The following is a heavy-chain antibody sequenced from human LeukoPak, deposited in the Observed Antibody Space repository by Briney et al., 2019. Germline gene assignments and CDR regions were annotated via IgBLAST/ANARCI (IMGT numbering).Heavy chain of an antibody. J-gene: IGHJ4*02. CDR3: ARALNGGIKNLRGDSGRSYYFDY. Sequence: GGSLRLSCAASGFTFSDYYMSWIRQAPGKGLEWVSYISSSGSTIYYADSVKGRFTISRDNAKNSLYLQMNSLRAEDTAVYYCARALNGGIKNLRGDSGRSYYFDYWGQGTLVTVSS. D-gene: IGHD2-15*01. CDR2: ISSSGSTI. CDR1: GFTFSDYY. V-gene: IGHV3-11*01.